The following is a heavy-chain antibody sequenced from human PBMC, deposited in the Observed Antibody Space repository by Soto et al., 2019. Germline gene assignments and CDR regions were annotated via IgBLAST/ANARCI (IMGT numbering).Heavy chain of an antibody. CDR2: MNQDGSQN. J-gene: IGHJ4*02. CDR3: ARDDGWGWPRLDY. V-gene: IGHV3-7*01. CDR1: GFTFCSYW. Sequence: GGSLRLSCAASGFTFCSYWMSWVRQAPGKGLEWVANMNQDGSQNFYVDSVKGRFTISRDNAKTSLYLQMNSLRDEDTAAYYCARDDGWGWPRLDYWGRGTLVTVSS. D-gene: IGHD3-16*01.